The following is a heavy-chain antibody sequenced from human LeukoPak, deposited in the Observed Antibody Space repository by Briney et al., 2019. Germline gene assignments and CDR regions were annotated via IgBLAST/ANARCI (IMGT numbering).Heavy chain of an antibody. CDR1: GFTFSSYA. CDR2: ISWDGGST. V-gene: IGHV3-43D*03. D-gene: IGHD4-23*01. J-gene: IGHJ4*02. Sequence: GGSLRLSCAASGFTFSSYAMSWVRQAPGKGLEWVSLISWDGGSTYYADSVKGRFTISRDNSKNSLYLQMNSLRAEDTALYYCAKDWGYGGNTYYFDYWGQGTLVTVSS. CDR3: AKDWGYGGNTYYFDY.